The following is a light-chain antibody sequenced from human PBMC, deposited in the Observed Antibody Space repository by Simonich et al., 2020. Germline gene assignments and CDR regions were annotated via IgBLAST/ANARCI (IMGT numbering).Light chain of an antibody. CDR1: PSVLYSSTNKNY. J-gene: IGKJ2*01. Sequence: DIVMTQSPDSLAVSLGERATINCKSSPSVLYSSTNKNYLAWYQQKPGQPPKLLIYWASPRESGVPDRFSGSGSGTDFTLTISSLQAEDVAVYYCQQYYSTPYTFGQGTKLEIK. CDR3: QQYYSTPYT. CDR2: WAS. V-gene: IGKV4-1*01.